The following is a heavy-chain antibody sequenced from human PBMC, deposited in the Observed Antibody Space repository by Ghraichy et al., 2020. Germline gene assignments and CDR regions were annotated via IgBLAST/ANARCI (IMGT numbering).Heavy chain of an antibody. CDR3: AREGTTGTTPDY. V-gene: IGHV1-69*13. CDR2: IIPIFGTA. D-gene: IGHD4-17*01. CDR1: GGTFSSYA. Sequence: SVKVSCKASGGTFSSYAISWVRQAPGQGLEWMGGIIPIFGTANYAQKFQGRVTITADESTSTAYMELSSLRSEDTAVYYCAREGTTGTTPDYWGQGTLVTVSS. J-gene: IGHJ4*02.